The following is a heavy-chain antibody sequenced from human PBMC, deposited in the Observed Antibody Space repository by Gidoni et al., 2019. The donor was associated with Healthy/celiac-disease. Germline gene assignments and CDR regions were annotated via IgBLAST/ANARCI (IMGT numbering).Heavy chain of an antibody. Sequence: QVQLVQSGAEVKKPGASVKVSCKASGYTFTSYCISWVRQAPGQGLEWMGWISAYNGNTNYAQKLQGRVTMTTDTSTSTAYMELRSLRSYDTAVYYCARTDTAMVTGDAFDIWGQGTMVTVSS. CDR1: GYTFTSYC. V-gene: IGHV1-18*01. J-gene: IGHJ3*02. CDR3: ARTDTAMVTGDAFDI. D-gene: IGHD5-18*01. CDR2: ISAYNGNT.